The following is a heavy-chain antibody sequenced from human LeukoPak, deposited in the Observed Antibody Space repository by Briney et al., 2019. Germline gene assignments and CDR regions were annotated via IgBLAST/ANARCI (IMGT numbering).Heavy chain of an antibody. J-gene: IGHJ5*02. D-gene: IGHD1-1*01. Sequence: AESLKISCKGSGYSFTSNWISWVRQMPGKGLEWMGRIDPSDSYTNSSPSFQGHVTISADKSISTAYLQWSSLKASDTAMYYCARQPEGTWFDPWGQGTLVTVSS. CDR1: GYSFTSNW. V-gene: IGHV5-10-1*01. CDR3: ARQPEGTWFDP. CDR2: IDPSDSYT.